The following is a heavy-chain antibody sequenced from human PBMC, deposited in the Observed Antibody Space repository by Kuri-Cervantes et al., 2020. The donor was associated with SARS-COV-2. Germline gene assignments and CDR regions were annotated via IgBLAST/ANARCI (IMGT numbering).Heavy chain of an antibody. CDR2: ISSSSSTI. D-gene: IGHD6-19*01. J-gene: IGHJ4*02. Sequence: ETLSLTCAASGFTFSSYSMNWVRQAPGKGLEWVSYISSSSSTIYYADSAKGRFTISRDNAKNSLYLQMNSLRAEDTAVYYCARGSIAVPTGNYFDYWGQGTLVTVSS. CDR3: ARGSIAVPTGNYFDY. V-gene: IGHV3-48*04. CDR1: GFTFSSYS.